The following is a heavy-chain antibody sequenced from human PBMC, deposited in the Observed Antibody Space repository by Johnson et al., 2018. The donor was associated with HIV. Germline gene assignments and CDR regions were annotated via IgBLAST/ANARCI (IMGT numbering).Heavy chain of an antibody. V-gene: IGHV3-7*05. CDR3: ARVSRLGNRAILSDAFDI. J-gene: IGHJ3*02. CDR1: GFTVSSNY. CDR2: IREDGSDK. Sequence: VQLVESGGGLVQPWGSLRLSCAVSGFTVSSNYMTWVRQAPGKGLEWLANIREDGSDKYYAGSVKGRFTISRDNAKNSLYLQVNSLRGEDTALYYCARVSRLGNRAILSDAFDIWGQGTMVTVSS. D-gene: IGHD2/OR15-2a*01.